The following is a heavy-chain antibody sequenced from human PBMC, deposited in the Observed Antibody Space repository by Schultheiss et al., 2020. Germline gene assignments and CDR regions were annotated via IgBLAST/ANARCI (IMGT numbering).Heavy chain of an antibody. Sequence: GGFLRLSCAASGFTFSSYGMHWVRQAPGKGLEWVAFIRYDGSNKYYADSVKGRFTISRDNSKNTLYLQMNSLRAEDTAVYYCAKALTIFLSDQEPKPVAGQHRGEDAFDIWGQGTMVTVSS. CDR1: GFTFSSYG. V-gene: IGHV3-30*02. D-gene: IGHD6-19*01. J-gene: IGHJ3*02. CDR2: IRYDGSNK. CDR3: AKALTIFLSDQEPKPVAGQHRGEDAFDI.